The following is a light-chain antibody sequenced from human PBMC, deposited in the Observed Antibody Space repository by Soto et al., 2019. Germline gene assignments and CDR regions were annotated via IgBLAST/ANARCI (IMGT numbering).Light chain of an antibody. CDR1: QSASSSY. CDR2: GAS. CDR3: QQYGSSPPFT. J-gene: IGKJ3*01. Sequence: EIVLTQSPGTLSLSPGERATLSCRASQSASSSYLAWYQQKPGQAPRLLIYGASTMATGIPDRFSGSGSGTDFTLTISRREPEDFAVYYCQQYGSSPPFTFGPGTKVDIK. V-gene: IGKV3-20*01.